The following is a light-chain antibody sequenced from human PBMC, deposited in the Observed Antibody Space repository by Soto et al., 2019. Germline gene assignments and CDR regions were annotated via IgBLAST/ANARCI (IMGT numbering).Light chain of an antibody. V-gene: IGLV2-14*01. CDR1: SSDVGGYNY. Sequence: QSALTQPASVSGSPGQSITISCTGTSSDVGGYNYVSWYQHHPGKAPKLMISEVSNRPSGVSNRFSGSKSGNTASLTISGLQAEDEADYYCSSYSSGTPYVFGTGTKVTVL. CDR2: EVS. J-gene: IGLJ1*01. CDR3: SSYSSGTPYV.